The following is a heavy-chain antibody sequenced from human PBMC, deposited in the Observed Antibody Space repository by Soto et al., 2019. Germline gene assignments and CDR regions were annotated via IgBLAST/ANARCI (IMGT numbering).Heavy chain of an antibody. V-gene: IGHV1-18*04. CDR2: ISAYNGNT. D-gene: IGHD5-12*01. CDR3: ARDQSSYGGYVPDYFDY. CDR1: GYTFTSNG. J-gene: IGHJ4*02. Sequence: ASVKVSCKASGYTFTSNGISWVRQAPGQGLKWMGWISAYNGNTNYAQKLQGRVTMTTDTSTSTAYMELRSLRSDDTAVYYCARDQSSYGGYVPDYFDYWGQGTLVTVSS.